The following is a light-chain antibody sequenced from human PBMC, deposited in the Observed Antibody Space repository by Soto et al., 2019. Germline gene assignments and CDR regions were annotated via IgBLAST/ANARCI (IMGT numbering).Light chain of an antibody. Sequence: QSALTQPRSVSGSPGQSVTISCTGTSTDVGGYNYVPWYQQHPGKVPKLMLYVVSKRPSGVPDRFSGSKSGNTASLTISGLQAEDEADYYCCSYAGRDTLYVFGSGTKLTVL. V-gene: IGLV2-11*01. J-gene: IGLJ1*01. CDR3: CSYAGRDTLYV. CDR1: STDVGGYNY. CDR2: VVS.